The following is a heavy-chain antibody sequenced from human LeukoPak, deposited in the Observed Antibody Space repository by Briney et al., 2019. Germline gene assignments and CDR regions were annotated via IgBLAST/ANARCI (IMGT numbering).Heavy chain of an antibody. D-gene: IGHD3-10*01. J-gene: IGHJ5*02. Sequence: PSETLSLTCAVSGYSISSGYYWGWIRQPPGKGLEWIGSIYHSGSTYYNPSLKSRVTISVDTSKNQFSLKLSPVTAADTAVYYCVRDRGELWFGELPTGWFDPWGQGTLVTASS. CDR3: VRDRGELWFGELPTGWFDP. CDR2: IYHSGST. CDR1: GYSISSGYY. V-gene: IGHV4-38-2*02.